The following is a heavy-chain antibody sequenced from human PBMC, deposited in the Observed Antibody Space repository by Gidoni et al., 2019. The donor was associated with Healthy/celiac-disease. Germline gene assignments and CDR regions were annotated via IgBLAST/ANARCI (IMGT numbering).Heavy chain of an antibody. CDR3: ARGAIAAAGTSWFDP. CDR2: IYYSGST. Sequence: QAQLQESGPGLVTLSQTLPPTCTVSGGSIRSCGYYWTWIRQHPGKGLEWIGYIYYSGSTYYNPSLKSRVTISVDTSKDQFSLKLSSVTAADTAVYYCARGAIAAAGTSWFDPWGLGTLVTVSS. J-gene: IGHJ5*02. CDR1: GGSIRSCGYY. V-gene: IGHV4-31*03. D-gene: IGHD6-13*01.